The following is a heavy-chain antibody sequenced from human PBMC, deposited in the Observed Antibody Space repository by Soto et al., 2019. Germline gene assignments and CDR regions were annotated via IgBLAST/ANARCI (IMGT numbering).Heavy chain of an antibody. D-gene: IGHD2-15*01. CDR1: GFSLSTSRVG. CDR2: IYWDDDK. Sequence: QITLKESGPTLVKPTQTLTLTCTFSGFSLSTSRVGVGWIRQPPGEALEWLALIYWDDDKRYSPSLKNRLTITKHPSKNQVVLSMTYMDPVDTATYYCAHRPPSGGTHFDYWGQGTLVTVSS. J-gene: IGHJ4*02. V-gene: IGHV2-5*02. CDR3: AHRPPSGGTHFDY.